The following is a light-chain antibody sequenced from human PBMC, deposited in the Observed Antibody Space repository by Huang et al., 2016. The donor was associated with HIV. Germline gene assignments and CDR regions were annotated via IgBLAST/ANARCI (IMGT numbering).Light chain of an antibody. CDR3: QQSSNTPRT. J-gene: IGKJ4*01. V-gene: IGKV1-39*01. CDR1: HSISRH. CDR2: AAS. Sequence: DIQMTQSPSSLSASVGDRVTITCRASHSISRHLNWSQQKPGKAPKILIYAASGLQRGVPSRFSGNGSGTDFTLTISSLQFEDFATYYCQQSSNTPRTFGGGTKVEIK.